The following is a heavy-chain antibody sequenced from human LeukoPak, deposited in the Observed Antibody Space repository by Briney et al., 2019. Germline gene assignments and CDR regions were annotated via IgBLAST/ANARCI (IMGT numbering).Heavy chain of an antibody. V-gene: IGHV1-18*01. CDR3: AREDSDDYGDYFDP. CDR2: ISAYNGNT. Sequence: ASVKVSCKASGYTFTNYDINWVRQAPGQGLEWMGWISAYNGNTNYAQKVQGRVTMTTDTSTSTAYMELSRLRSDDTAVYYCAREDSDDYGDYFDPWGQGTLVTVSS. J-gene: IGHJ5*02. D-gene: IGHD4-17*01. CDR1: GYTFTNYD.